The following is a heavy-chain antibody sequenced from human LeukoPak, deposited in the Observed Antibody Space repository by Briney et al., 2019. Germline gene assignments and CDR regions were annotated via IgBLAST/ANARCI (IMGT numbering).Heavy chain of an antibody. CDR3: ARGMALYNWNYVGFDY. CDR2: ISSSSSSYI. V-gene: IGHV3-21*01. J-gene: IGHJ4*02. Sequence: NPGGSLRLSCAASGLTFSSYSMNWVRQAPGKGLEWVSSISSSSSSYIYYADSVKGRFTISRDNAKNSLYLQMNSLRAEDTAVYYCARGMALYNWNYVGFDYWGQGTLVTVSS. CDR1: GLTFSSYS. D-gene: IGHD1-7*01.